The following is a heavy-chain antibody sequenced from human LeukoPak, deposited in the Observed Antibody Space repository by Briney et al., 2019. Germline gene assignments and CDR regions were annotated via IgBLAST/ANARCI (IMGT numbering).Heavy chain of an antibody. CDR3: AREELWFGELLSYYFDY. Sequence: SQTLSLTCAISGDSVSSNSAAWNWIRQSPSRGLEWLGRTYYSSKWYNDYAVSVKSRITINPDTSKNQFSLQLNSVSPEDTAVYYCAREELWFGELLSYYFDYWGQGTLVTVSS. J-gene: IGHJ4*02. CDR1: GDSVSSNSAA. CDR2: TYYSSKWYN. V-gene: IGHV6-1*01. D-gene: IGHD3-10*01.